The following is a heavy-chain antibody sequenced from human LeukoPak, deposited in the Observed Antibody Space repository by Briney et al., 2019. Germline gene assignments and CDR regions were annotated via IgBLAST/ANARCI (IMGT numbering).Heavy chain of an antibody. CDR1: GGSFSGYY. CDR2: INHSGST. V-gene: IGHV4-34*01. CDR3: ARSERGGYDYFDY. Sequence: PSETLSLTCAVYGGSFSGYYWSWIRQPPGKGLEWIGEINHSGSTNYNPSLKSRVTMSVDTSKNQFSLKLSSVTAADTAVYYCARSERGGYDYFDYWGQGTLVTVSS. D-gene: IGHD5-12*01. J-gene: IGHJ4*02.